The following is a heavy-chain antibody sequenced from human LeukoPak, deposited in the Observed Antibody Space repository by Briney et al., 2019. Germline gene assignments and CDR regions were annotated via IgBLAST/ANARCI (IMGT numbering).Heavy chain of an antibody. Sequence: SETLSLTCAVSGGSISSSNWWSWVRQPPGKGLKWIGEIYHSGSTNYNPSLKSRVTISVDKSKNQFSLTLTSVTAADTAVYYCARDRSVGVLPAPPFDFWGQGTLVTVSS. V-gene: IGHV4-4*02. CDR3: ARDRSVGVLPAPPFDF. CDR1: GGSISSSNW. CDR2: IYHSGST. D-gene: IGHD6-6*01. J-gene: IGHJ4*02.